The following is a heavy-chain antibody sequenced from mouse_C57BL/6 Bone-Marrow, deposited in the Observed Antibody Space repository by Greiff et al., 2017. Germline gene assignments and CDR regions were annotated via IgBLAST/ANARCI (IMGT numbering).Heavy chain of an antibody. Sequence: QVQLKESGAELVRPGTSVKMSCKASGYTFTNYWIGWAKQRPGHGLEWIGDIYPGGGYTNYNEKFKGKATLTADKSSSTAYMQFSSLTSEDSAIYYCARVVTTGYYFDYWGQGTTLTVSS. V-gene: IGHV1-63*01. CDR3: ARVVTTGYYFDY. D-gene: IGHD2-2*01. CDR1: GYTFTNYW. J-gene: IGHJ2*01. CDR2: IYPGGGYT.